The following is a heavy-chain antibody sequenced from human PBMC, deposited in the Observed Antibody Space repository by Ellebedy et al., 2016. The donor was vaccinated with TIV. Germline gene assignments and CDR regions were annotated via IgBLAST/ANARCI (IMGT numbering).Heavy chain of an antibody. CDR2: ISGSGGST. J-gene: IGHJ6*03. Sequence: GESLKISXAASGFTFSSYAMSWVRQAPGKGLEWVSAISGSGGSTYYADSEKGRFTISRDNSKNTLYLQMNSLRAEDTAVYYCAKGLYCSGGSCSDYYYYYMDVWGKGTTVTVSS. CDR3: AKGLYCSGGSCSDYYYYYMDV. CDR1: GFTFSSYA. D-gene: IGHD2-15*01. V-gene: IGHV3-23*01.